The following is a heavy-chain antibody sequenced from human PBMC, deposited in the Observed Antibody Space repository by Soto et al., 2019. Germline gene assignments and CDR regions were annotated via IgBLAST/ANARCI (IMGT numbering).Heavy chain of an antibody. CDR1: GASIGSNAYY. D-gene: IGHD7-27*01. V-gene: IGHV4-31*03. Sequence: QVQLQESGPGLVKPSQTLSLTCTVSGASIGSNAYYWSWIRQLPGKGLEWIGYIYYSGNTYYNPYLKSRITISIDTSKSQFSLKLSSVTAADTAVYYCARRVNWGSASFDSWGQGTLVTVSS. CDR3: ARRVNWGSASFDS. CDR2: IYYSGNT. J-gene: IGHJ4*02.